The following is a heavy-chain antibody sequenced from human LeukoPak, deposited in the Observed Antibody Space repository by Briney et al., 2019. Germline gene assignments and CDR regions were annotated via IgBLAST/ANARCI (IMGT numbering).Heavy chain of an antibody. CDR3: ARAGAMVSSFDY. CDR2: MNPNSGNT. D-gene: IGHD5-18*01. Sequence: GASVKVSCKASGYTFTSYDINWGRQATGQGLEWMGWMNPNSGNTGYAQKFQGRVTMTRNTSISTAYMELSSLRSEDTAVYYCARAGAMVSSFDYWGQGTLVTVSS. V-gene: IGHV1-8*01. J-gene: IGHJ4*02. CDR1: GYTFTSYD.